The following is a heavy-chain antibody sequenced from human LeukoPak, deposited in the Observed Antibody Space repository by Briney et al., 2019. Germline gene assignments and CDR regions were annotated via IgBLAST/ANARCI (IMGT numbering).Heavy chain of an antibody. CDR3: ARHSNRRTTYAPLGY. Sequence: PSETLSLTCTVSGGSISSYYWSWIRQPPGKELEWIGYVYYSGSTNYNPSLKSRVTISVDTSKNQFSLKLSSVTAADTAVYYCARHSNRRTTYAPLGYWGQGTLVTVSS. V-gene: IGHV4-59*08. CDR1: GGSISSYY. J-gene: IGHJ4*02. D-gene: IGHD1-14*01. CDR2: VYYSGST.